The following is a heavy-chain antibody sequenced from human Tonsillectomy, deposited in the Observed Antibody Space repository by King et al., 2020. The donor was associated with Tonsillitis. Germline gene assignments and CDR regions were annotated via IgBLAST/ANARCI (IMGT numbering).Heavy chain of an antibody. CDR1: GYTFIGYD. D-gene: IGHD6-13*01. Sequence: HGQLVQSGAEVKKPGASVKVSCKASGYTFIGYDIHWVRQAPGHGLEWMGWINPNSGGTKYAQQFQGRVTMTRDTSISTAYMALSRLKSDDTAVYYCARVLIAAAGLYYYGMDVWGQGTTVTVSS. V-gene: IGHV1-2*02. J-gene: IGHJ6*02. CDR3: ARVLIAAAGLYYYGMDV. CDR2: INPNSGGT.